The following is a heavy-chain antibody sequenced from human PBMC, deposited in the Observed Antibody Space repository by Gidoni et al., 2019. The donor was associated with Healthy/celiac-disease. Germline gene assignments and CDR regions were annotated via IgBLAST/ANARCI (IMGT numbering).Heavy chain of an antibody. CDR1: GFTFSSYS. CDR2: ISSSSSYI. J-gene: IGHJ4*02. Sequence: EVRLVESGGGLVKHGGSLRLSCAASGFTFSSYSMNWVRQAPGKGLEWVSSISSSSSYIYYSDSVKGRFTISRDNAKNSLYLQMNSLRAEDTAVYYCARDASGASSWYYWGQGTLVTVSS. D-gene: IGHD6-13*01. CDR3: ARDASGASSWYY. V-gene: IGHV3-21*01.